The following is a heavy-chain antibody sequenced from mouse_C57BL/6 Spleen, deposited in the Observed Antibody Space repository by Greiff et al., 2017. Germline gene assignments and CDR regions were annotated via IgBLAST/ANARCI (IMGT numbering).Heavy chain of an antibody. CDR3: ARWAYDSHYAMDY. CDR1: GYTFTSYW. Sequence: QVQLQQSGAELAKPGASVKLSCKASGYTFTSYWMHWVKQRPGQGLEWIGYINPSSGYTKYNQKFKDKATLTADKSSSTAYMQLSSLTYEDSAVYYCARWAYDSHYAMDYWGQGTSVTVSS. CDR2: INPSSGYT. J-gene: IGHJ4*01. D-gene: IGHD2-4*01. V-gene: IGHV1-7*01.